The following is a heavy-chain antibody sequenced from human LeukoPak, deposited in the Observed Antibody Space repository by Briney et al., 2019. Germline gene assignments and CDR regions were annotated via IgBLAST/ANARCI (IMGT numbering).Heavy chain of an antibody. CDR3: ARRFNWGQPSFDY. V-gene: IGHV4-39*07. CDR2: MYYGGST. J-gene: IGHJ4*02. Sequence: ETLSLTCTVSGGSVSGTSYYWGWIRQPPGKGLEWVGSMYYGGSTSYTYHNPSLKSRVSISVDTSKNQFSLKLTSVTAADTAVYYCARRFNWGQPSFDYWGLGTLVTVSS. D-gene: IGHD7-27*01. CDR1: GGSVSGTSYY.